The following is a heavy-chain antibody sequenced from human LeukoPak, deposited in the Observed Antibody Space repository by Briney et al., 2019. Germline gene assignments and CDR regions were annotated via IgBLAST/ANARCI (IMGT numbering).Heavy chain of an antibody. D-gene: IGHD6-13*01. J-gene: IGHJ6*02. CDR2: INHSGST. CDR1: GGSFSGYY. V-gene: IGHV4-34*01. Sequence: PSETLSLTCAVYGGSFSGYYWSWIRQPPGKGLEWIGEINHSGSTNYNPSLKSRVTISVDTSKNQFSLKLSSVTAADTAVYYCARARCSSSWYGYYYYYGMDVWGQGTTVTVSS. CDR3: ARARCSSSWYGYYYYYGMDV.